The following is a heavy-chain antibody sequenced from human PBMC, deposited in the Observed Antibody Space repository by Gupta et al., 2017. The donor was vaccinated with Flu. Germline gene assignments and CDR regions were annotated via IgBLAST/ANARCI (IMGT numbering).Heavy chain of an antibody. CDR2: VGAGGDIT. Sequence: EVQLLESGGALVQPGGSLRLPCAASGLTFSAYDMNCVRQAPGKGLEWISTVGAGGDITDYADSVMGRFTISRDNSKNTVYLQMNSLRGDDTAGYYCAKDRSGNPAIDYWGQGTLVTVSA. J-gene: IGHJ4*02. D-gene: IGHD6-13*01. CDR3: AKDRSGNPAIDY. CDR1: GLTFSAYD. V-gene: IGHV3-23*01.